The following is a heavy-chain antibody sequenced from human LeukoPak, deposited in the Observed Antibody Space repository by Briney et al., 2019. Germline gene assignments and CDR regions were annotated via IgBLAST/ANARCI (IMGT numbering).Heavy chain of an antibody. Sequence: SVEVSCKASGGTFSSYAISWVRQAPGQGLEWMGRIIPIFGTANYAQKFQGRVTITTDESTSTAYMELSSLRSEDTAVYYCARGDYDFWSGPYNWFDPWGQGTLVTVSS. CDR3: ARGDYDFWSGPYNWFDP. CDR2: IIPIFGTA. D-gene: IGHD3-3*01. CDR1: GGTFSSYA. J-gene: IGHJ5*02. V-gene: IGHV1-69*05.